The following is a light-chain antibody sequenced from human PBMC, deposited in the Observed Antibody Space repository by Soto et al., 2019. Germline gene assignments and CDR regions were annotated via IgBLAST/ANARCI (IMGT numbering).Light chain of an antibody. J-gene: IGKJ1*01. CDR1: QSVSTS. V-gene: IGKV3-15*01. CDR2: GAS. Sequence: EIVMTQSPATLSVSPGERATLSCRASQSVSTSLAWYQQKPGQAPRLLISGASTRATGVPARFSGSGSATDFTLTISSLQSDVFAVYYCQQYNNWWTFGQGAKVEIK. CDR3: QQYNNWWT.